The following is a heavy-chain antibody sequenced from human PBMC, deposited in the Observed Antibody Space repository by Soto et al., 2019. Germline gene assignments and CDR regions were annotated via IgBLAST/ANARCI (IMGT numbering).Heavy chain of an antibody. D-gene: IGHD4-17*01. CDR1: GFTFSSYG. V-gene: IGHV3-33*01. J-gene: IGHJ4*02. CDR3: ARDLAGEGDYGDGYYFHY. CDR2: IWYDGSNK. Sequence: GGSLRLSCAASGFTFSSYGMHWVRQAPGKGLEWVAVIWYDGSNKYYADSVKGRFTISRDNSKNTLYLQMNSLRAEDTAVYYCARDLAGEGDYGDGYYFHYWGQGTLVTVSS.